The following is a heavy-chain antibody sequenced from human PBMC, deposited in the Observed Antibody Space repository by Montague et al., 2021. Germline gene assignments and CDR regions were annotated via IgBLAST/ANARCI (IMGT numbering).Heavy chain of an antibody. CDR1: GGSLSGYY. V-gene: IGHV4-34*01. D-gene: IGHD6-19*01. Sequence: SETLSLTCGLSGGSLSGYYWARIRQTPGKGLEWIGNTNHSGSAKYNPSLKNRVSISVGTSNNQFFLDLTSVTAADTAMYFCARGLFGTVNGQYSGGWYYFDKWGQGTMVTVSS. J-gene: IGHJ4*02. CDR3: ARGLFGTVNGQYSGGWYYFDK. CDR2: TNHSGSA.